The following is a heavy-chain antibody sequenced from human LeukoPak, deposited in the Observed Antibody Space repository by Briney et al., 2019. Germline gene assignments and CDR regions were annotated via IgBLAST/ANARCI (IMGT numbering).Heavy chain of an antibody. CDR1: ADSVSSNSAA. D-gene: IGHD2-15*01. Sequence: SQTLSLTCAISADSVSSNSAAWNWIRQSPSRGLEWLRRTYYRSKWYNDYAVSVKSRITINPDTSKNQFSLQLNSVTPEDTAVYYCAREGYCSGGSCLNWFDPWGQGTLVTVSS. CDR3: AREGYCSGGSCLNWFDP. V-gene: IGHV6-1*01. CDR2: TYYRSKWYN. J-gene: IGHJ5*02.